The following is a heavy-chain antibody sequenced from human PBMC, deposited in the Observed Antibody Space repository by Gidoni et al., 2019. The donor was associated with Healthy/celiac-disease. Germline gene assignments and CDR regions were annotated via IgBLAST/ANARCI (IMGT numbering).Heavy chain of an antibody. CDR1: GGTFSSYA. Sequence: QVQLVQSGAEVTKPGSSVKVSCKASGGTFSSYAISWVRQAPGQGLEWMRGLIPICGTANYAQKLKGRVTITADKSTSTAYMGLSSLRSEDTAVYYCARTYSGYDFLDYWGQGTLVTVSA. D-gene: IGHD5-12*01. J-gene: IGHJ4*02. CDR3: ARTYSGYDFLDY. V-gene: IGHV1-69*06. CDR2: LIPICGTA.